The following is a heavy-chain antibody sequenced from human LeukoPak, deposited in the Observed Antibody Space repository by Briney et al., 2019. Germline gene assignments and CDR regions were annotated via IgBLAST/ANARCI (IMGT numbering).Heavy chain of an antibody. J-gene: IGHJ6*03. CDR3: VRCESFYYYMDV. V-gene: IGHV4-34*01. Sequence: SETLSLTCAVYGGSFSGYYWSWIRQPPGKGLEWIGEINHSGSTNYNPSLKSRVTISVDTSENQFSLKLSSVTAADTAVYYCVRCESFYYYMDVWGKGTTVTVSS. CDR1: GGSFSGYY. CDR2: INHSGST. D-gene: IGHD2/OR15-2a*01.